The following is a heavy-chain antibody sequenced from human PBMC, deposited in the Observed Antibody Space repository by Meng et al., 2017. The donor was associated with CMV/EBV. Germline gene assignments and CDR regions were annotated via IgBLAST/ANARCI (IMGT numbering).Heavy chain of an antibody. Sequence: VQLVELGAEVKKPGASVKVPCKASGYTFTSDGISWVRQAPGQGLEWMGWISAYNGNTNYAQKLQGRVTMTTDTSTSTAYMELRSLRSDDTAVYYCARDRPIRETYYYDSSGYQPFDYWGQGTLVTVSS. D-gene: IGHD3-22*01. CDR3: ARDRPIRETYYYDSSGYQPFDY. CDR2: ISAYNGNT. V-gene: IGHV1-18*01. J-gene: IGHJ4*02. CDR1: GYTFTSDG.